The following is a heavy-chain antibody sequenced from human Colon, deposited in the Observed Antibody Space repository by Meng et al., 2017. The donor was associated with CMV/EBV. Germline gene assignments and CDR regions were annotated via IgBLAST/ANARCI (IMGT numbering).Heavy chain of an antibody. Sequence: GESLKISCAASGFTFSSYSMNWVRQAPGKGLEWVSSISSSSSYIYYADSVNGRFTISRDNAKSSLYLQMNNLRAENTAVYDFARERGGNGSYSYYYYGMDVWGQGTTVTVSS. D-gene: IGHD1-26*01. CDR2: ISSSSSYI. CDR1: GFTFSSYS. V-gene: IGHV3-21*01. CDR3: ARERGGNGSYSYYYYGMDV. J-gene: IGHJ6*02.